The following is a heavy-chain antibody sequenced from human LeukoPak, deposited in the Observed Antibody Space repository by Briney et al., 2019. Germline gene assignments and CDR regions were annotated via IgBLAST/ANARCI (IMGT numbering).Heavy chain of an antibody. CDR1: GFTFDDYA. CDR3: AKGKGGKSSTSWYAGYFHH. Sequence: PGGSLRLSCATSGFTFDDYAMHWVRQAPGKGLEWVSGISWNNDNIGCADSAKGRFTISRDNAKNSLYLEMNSLRGEDTAFYYCAKGKGGKSSTSWYAGYFHHWGQGTLVTVSS. J-gene: IGHJ1*01. CDR2: ISWNNDNI. D-gene: IGHD6-13*01. V-gene: IGHV3-9*01.